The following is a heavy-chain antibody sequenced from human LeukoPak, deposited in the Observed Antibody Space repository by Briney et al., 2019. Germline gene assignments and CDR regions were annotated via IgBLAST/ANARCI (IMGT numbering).Heavy chain of an antibody. CDR1: GFTFSSYG. D-gene: IGHD3-22*01. Sequence: PGGSLRLSCAASGFTFSSYGMHWVRQAPGKGLEWVAVISYDGSNKYYADSVKGRFTISRDNSKNTLYLQMNSLRAEDTAVYYCAKDSASGWYYDSSGYYFDYWGQGTLVTVSS. V-gene: IGHV3-30*18. CDR3: AKDSASGWYYDSSGYYFDY. J-gene: IGHJ4*02. CDR2: ISYDGSNK.